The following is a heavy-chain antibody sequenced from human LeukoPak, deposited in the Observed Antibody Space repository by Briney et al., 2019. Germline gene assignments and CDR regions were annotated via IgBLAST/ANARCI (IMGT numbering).Heavy chain of an antibody. CDR1: GFTFSSYA. V-gene: IGHV3-23*01. CDR2: ISGSGGST. Sequence: GGSLRLSRAASGFTFSSYAMSWVRQAPGKGLEWGSAISGSGGSTYYADSVKGRFTISRDNSKNTLYLQMNSLRAEDTAVYYCARDQVYSFWSGRFDYYYYYMDVWGKGTTVTVSS. CDR3: ARDQVYSFWSGRFDYYYYYMDV. D-gene: IGHD3-3*01. J-gene: IGHJ6*03.